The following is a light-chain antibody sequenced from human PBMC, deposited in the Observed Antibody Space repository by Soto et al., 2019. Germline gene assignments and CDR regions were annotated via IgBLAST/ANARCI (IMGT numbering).Light chain of an antibody. V-gene: IGKV3-20*01. J-gene: IGKJ2*01. Sequence: EIVLTQSPGTLSLSPGERATLSCRASQSVSSSYLAWYQQKPGQAPRLLIYGASSRATGIPDRFSGSGSGTDFTLTISRLEPEDFAVYYGQQYGSSPMYTFGQGTKREIK. CDR3: QQYGSSPMYT. CDR2: GAS. CDR1: QSVSSSY.